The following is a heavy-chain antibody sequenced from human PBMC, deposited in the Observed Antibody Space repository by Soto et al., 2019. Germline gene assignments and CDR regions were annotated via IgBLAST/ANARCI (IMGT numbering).Heavy chain of an antibody. J-gene: IGHJ4*02. V-gene: IGHV1-18*04. CDR3: ARVLEMITTIIAIDY. CDR1: GYSFTSYG. Sequence: ASVKVSCKASGYSFTSYGLSWVRQAPGQGLEWMGWISAYNGNTNYAQKLQGRVTMTTDTSTSTASMELRSLRSDDTAVYYCARVLEMITTIIAIDYWGQGTLVTVSS. D-gene: IGHD3-22*01. CDR2: ISAYNGNT.